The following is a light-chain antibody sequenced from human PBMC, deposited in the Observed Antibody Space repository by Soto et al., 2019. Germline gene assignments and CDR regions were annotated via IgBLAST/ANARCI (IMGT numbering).Light chain of an antibody. J-gene: IGKJ1*01. CDR2: DAS. CDR1: QSVSNN. CDR3: QRYNNWPPWT. V-gene: IGKV3-15*01. Sequence: ILMTQSPATLSVSPGERATLSCRASQSVSNNLAWYQQKPGQAPRLLIYDASTRATGIPARFSGSGSGTEFTLTISGLKSEDFAVYYCQRYNNWPPWTFGHGTKVEIK.